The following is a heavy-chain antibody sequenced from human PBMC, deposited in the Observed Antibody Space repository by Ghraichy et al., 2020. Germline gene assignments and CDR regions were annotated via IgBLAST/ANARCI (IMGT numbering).Heavy chain of an antibody. D-gene: IGHD3-16*01. J-gene: IGHJ4*02. CDR3: ASHVGGTSHYGLADY. CDR2: IYHSGST. CDR1: GGSIGSDYW. V-gene: IGHV4-4*02. Sequence: SETLSLTCAVSGGSIGSDYWWTWVRQPPGKGLEWIGQIYHSGSTFYNPSLNSRVSLSVDKSRKQFSLNLSSVTAADTAVYYCASHVGGTSHYGLADYWGQGTLVTVSS.